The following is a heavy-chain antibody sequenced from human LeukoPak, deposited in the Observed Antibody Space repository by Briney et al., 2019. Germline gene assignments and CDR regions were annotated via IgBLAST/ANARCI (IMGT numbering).Heavy chain of an antibody. J-gene: IGHJ3*02. Sequence: ASVKLSCKASGYTFTSYGIGWVRQAPGQGLEWMGWTSAYNGNTNYAQKLQGRGTMTTDTSTSTAYMELRSLSSDDTAIYYCARRGYCRGGRCYPTSDAFDIWGQGTLVTVSS. CDR3: ARRGYCRGGRCYPTSDAFDI. CDR2: TSAYNGNT. V-gene: IGHV1-18*01. D-gene: IGHD2-15*01. CDR1: GYTFTSYG.